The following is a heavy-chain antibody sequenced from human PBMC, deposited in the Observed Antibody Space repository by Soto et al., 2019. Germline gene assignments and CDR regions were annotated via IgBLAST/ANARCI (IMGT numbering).Heavy chain of an antibody. V-gene: IGHV3-30-3*01. CDR2: ISYDGSNK. CDR3: ARSWNRPAAMIVGARKPDY. J-gene: IGHJ4*02. D-gene: IGHD2-2*01. CDR1: GFTFSSYA. Sequence: ESGGGVVQPGRSLRLSCAASGFTFSSYAMHWVRQAPGKGLEWVAVISYDGSNKYYADSVKGRFTISRDNSKNTLYLQMNSLRAEDTAVYYCARSWNRPAAMIVGARKPDYWGQGTLVTVSS.